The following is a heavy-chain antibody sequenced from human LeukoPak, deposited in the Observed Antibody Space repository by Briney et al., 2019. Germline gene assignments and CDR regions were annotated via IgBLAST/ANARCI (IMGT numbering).Heavy chain of an antibody. J-gene: IGHJ4*02. CDR3: AQIEGVQLWPRAIHDY. D-gene: IGHD5-18*01. V-gene: IGHV3-23*01. CDR2: ISGSGGST. Sequence: GGSLRLSCAASGFSFSSYAMSWVRQAPGKGLEWVSAISGSGGSTYYADSVKGRFTSSRDNSKNTLYLQMNSLRAEDTAVYYCAQIEGVQLWPRAIHDYWGQGTLVTVSS. CDR1: GFSFSSYA.